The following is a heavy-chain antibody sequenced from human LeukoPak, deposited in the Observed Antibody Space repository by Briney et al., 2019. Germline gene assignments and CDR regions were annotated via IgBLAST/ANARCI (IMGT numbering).Heavy chain of an antibody. CDR1: GFTFSSYA. CDR2: ISYDGSNK. V-gene: IGHV3-30-3*01. Sequence: GGSLRLSCAASGFTFSSYAMHWVRQAPGKGLEWVAVISYDGSNKYYADSVKGRFTISRDNSKNTLYLQMNSLRAEDTAVYYCARVVRRFEEPDYWGQGTLVTVSS. D-gene: IGHD3-10*01. J-gene: IGHJ4*02. CDR3: ARVVRRFEEPDY.